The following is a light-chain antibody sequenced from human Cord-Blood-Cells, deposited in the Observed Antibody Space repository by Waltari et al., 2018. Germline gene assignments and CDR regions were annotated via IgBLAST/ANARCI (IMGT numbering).Light chain of an antibody. V-gene: IGLV2-8*01. CDR3: SSYAGSNNWV. CDR1: SSDVGGYNY. J-gene: IGLJ3*02. CDR2: EVT. Sequence: QSALTQPPSASGSPGQSVTISCPGTSSDVGGYNYVSWYQQHPGKAPKHIVYEVTKRPSGVPDRFSGSKSCTTASLTVSGLQAEDEADYYCSSYAGSNNWVFGGGTKLTVL.